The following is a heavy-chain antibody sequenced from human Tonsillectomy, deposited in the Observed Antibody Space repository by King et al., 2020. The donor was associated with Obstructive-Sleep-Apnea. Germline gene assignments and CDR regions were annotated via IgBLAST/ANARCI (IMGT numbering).Heavy chain of an antibody. CDR3: AKEGVEYGDYGSYYYYGMDV. J-gene: IGHJ6*02. CDR1: GFPFSSYG. CDR2: ISYDGSNK. D-gene: IGHD4-17*01. Sequence: VQLVESGGGVVQPGRSLRLSCAASGFPFSSYGIHWVRQAPGKGLEWVAVISYDGSNKYYADSVKGRFTISRDNSKNTLYLQMNSLRAEDTAVYYWAKEGVEYGDYGSYYYYGMDVWGQGTTVTVSS. V-gene: IGHV3-30*18.